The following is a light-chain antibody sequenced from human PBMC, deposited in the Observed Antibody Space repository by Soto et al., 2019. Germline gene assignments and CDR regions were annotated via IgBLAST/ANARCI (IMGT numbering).Light chain of an antibody. V-gene: IGLV2-8*01. CDR3: SSYAGSKGV. Sequence: QSALTQPPSASGSPGQSVTISCTGTSSDVGGYNYVSWYQQYPGKAPKLMIYEVSKRPSGVPDRFSGSKSGNTASLTVSGLQAEDEAEYYCSSYAGSKGVFGTGTKLTVL. CDR1: SSDVGGYNY. CDR2: EVS. J-gene: IGLJ1*01.